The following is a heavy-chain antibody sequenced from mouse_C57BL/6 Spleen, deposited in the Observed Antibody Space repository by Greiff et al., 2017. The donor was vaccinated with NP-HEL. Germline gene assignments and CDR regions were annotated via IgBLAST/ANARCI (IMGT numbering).Heavy chain of an antibody. CDR2: IRNKANNHAT. Sequence: EVMLVESGGGLVQPGGSMKLSCAASGFTFSDAWMDWVRQSPEKGLEWVAEIRNKANNHATYYAESVKGRFTISRDDSKSSVYLQMNSLRAEDTGIYYCTRPGGNYVPFAYWGQGTLVTVSA. J-gene: IGHJ3*01. V-gene: IGHV6-6*01. CDR1: GFTFSDAW. CDR3: TRPGGNYVPFAY. D-gene: IGHD2-1*01.